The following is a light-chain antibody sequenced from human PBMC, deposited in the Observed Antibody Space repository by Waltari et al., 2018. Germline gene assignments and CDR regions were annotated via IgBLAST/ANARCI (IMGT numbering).Light chain of an antibody. CDR3: AAWDDSLSGRV. V-gene: IGLV1-47*01. Sequence: QSVLTQPPSASGTPGQRVTISCSGSRSNIGNHYVYWYQQLPGTAPKLLIYRNNQRPSGVPDGFSGSKSGTSASLAISGLRSEDEADYYCAAWDDSLSGRVFGGGTMVTVL. J-gene: IGLJ3*02. CDR1: RSNIGNHY. CDR2: RNN.